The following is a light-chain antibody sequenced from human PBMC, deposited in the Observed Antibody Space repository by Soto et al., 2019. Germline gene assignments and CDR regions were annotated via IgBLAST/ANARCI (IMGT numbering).Light chain of an antibody. Sequence: EIVMTQSPATLSVSPGGRATLSCRASQSVGSNLAWYQQKPGQAPRLLFYSASTRATDVPARFSGSGSGTEFTLTISSLQSEDFAVYYCQQRSNWPLTFGGGTKVETK. V-gene: IGKV3-15*01. CDR3: QQRSNWPLT. J-gene: IGKJ4*01. CDR1: QSVGSN. CDR2: SAS.